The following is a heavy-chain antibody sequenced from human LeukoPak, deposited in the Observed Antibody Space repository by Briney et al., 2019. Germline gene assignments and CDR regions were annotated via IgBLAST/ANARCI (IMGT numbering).Heavy chain of an antibody. Sequence: GASVKVSCKASGGTFSSYAISWVRQAPGQGLEWMEGIIPIFGTANYAQKFQGRVTITTDESTSTAYMELSSLRSEDTAVYYCARDASGSYYTAFDIWGQGTMVTVSS. D-gene: IGHD1-26*01. CDR3: ARDASGSYYTAFDI. J-gene: IGHJ3*02. CDR1: GGTFSSYA. V-gene: IGHV1-69*05. CDR2: IIPIFGTA.